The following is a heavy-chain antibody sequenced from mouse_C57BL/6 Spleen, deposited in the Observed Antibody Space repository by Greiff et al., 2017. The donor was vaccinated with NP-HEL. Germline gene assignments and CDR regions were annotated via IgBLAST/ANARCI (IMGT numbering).Heavy chain of an antibody. V-gene: IGHV1-69*01. CDR2: IDPSDSYT. Sequence: QVQLQQPGAELVMPGASVKLSCKASGYTFTSYWMHWVKPRPGQGLEWIGEIDPSDSYTNYNQKFKGKSTLTVDKSSSTAYMQLSSLTSEDSAVYYCARWDYDSFAYWGQGTLVTVSA. J-gene: IGHJ3*01. D-gene: IGHD2-4*01. CDR1: GYTFTSYW. CDR3: ARWDYDSFAY.